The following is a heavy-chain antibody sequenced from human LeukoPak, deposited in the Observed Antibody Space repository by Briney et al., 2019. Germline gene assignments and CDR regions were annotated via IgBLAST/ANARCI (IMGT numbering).Heavy chain of an antibody. CDR3: ARKSASGNYPLDY. J-gene: IGHJ4*02. CDR1: GFTFSSYA. CDR2: ISGGGDMT. V-gene: IGHV3-23*01. Sequence: PGGSLRLSCAASGFTFSSYAMSWVRQGPGEGLEWVSAISGGGDMTHYTDSVKGRFTISRDNSRNVLYLQMSSLRAEDTALYYCARKSASGNYPLDYWGQGTLVTVSS. D-gene: IGHD3-10*01.